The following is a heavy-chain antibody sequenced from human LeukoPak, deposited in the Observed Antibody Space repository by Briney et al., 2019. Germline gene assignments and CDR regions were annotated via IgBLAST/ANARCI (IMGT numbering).Heavy chain of an antibody. CDR1: GDSIRNDNYY. V-gene: IGHV4-39*07. CDR3: ARVGVQLWVDS. CDR2: IFYSGTT. J-gene: IGHJ4*02. Sequence: DPSETLSLTCIVSGDSIRNDNYYWGWIRQPPGKGLEWIGSIFYSGTTYYNPSLKSRVTISVDTSKNQFSLKMRSVTAADTAVYYCARVGVQLWVDSWGRGNLVTVSS. D-gene: IGHD5-18*01.